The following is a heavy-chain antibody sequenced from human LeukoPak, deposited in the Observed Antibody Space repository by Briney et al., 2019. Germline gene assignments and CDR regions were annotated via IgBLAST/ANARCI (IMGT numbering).Heavy chain of an antibody. CDR1: GYTFTSYA. CDR2: INAGNGNT. J-gene: IGHJ4*02. V-gene: IGHV1-3*01. CDR3: ARGLPLDPIAAAGHPHIDY. Sequence: GASVKVSCKASGYTFTSYAMHWVRQAPGQRLEWMGWINAGNGNTKYSQKFQGRVTMTRDTSISTAYMELSRLRSDGTAVYYCARGLPLDPIAAAGHPHIDYWGQGTLVTVSS. D-gene: IGHD6-13*01.